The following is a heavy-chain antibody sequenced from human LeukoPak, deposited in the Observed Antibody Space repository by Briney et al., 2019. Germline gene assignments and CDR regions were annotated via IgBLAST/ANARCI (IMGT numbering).Heavy chain of an antibody. D-gene: IGHD2-21*02. CDR2: IYHSGST. J-gene: IGHJ5*02. V-gene: IGHV4-30-2*01. Sequence: SQTLSLTCAVSGGSISSGGYSWSWLRQPPGKGLEWIGYIYHSGSTYYNPSLKSRVTISVDRSKNQFSLKLSSVTAADTAVYYCARVGTRDCGGDCYPFDPWGQGTLVTVSS. CDR3: ARVGTRDCGGDCYPFDP. CDR1: GGSISSGGYS.